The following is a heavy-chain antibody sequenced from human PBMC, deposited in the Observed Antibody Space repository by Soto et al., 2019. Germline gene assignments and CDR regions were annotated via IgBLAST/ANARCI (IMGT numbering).Heavy chain of an antibody. CDR1: GYTFTSYY. CDR2: INPSGGST. Sequence: ASVTVSYKASGYTFTSYYMHWVRQAPGQGLEWMGIINPSGGSTSYAQKFQGRVTTTRDTSTSTVYMELSSLRSEDTAVYYCARDQGSYSSGWPNFDYWGQGTLVTVSS. CDR3: ARDQGSYSSGWPNFDY. D-gene: IGHD6-19*01. V-gene: IGHV1-46*03. J-gene: IGHJ4*02.